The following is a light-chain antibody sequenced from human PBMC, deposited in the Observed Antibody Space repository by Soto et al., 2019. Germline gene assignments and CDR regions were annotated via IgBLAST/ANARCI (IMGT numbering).Light chain of an antibody. CDR3: QQYGSSLFT. CDR1: QSVSSKY. J-gene: IGKJ3*01. Sequence: EIVLTQSPGTLSLSPGERATLSCRASQSVSSKYLAWYQQKPGQAPRVLIYGTSIRSSGVPERFSGGGSGTDFTLTITRLEPEDFAVYYCQQYGSSLFTFGPGTKVDFK. V-gene: IGKV3-20*01. CDR2: GTS.